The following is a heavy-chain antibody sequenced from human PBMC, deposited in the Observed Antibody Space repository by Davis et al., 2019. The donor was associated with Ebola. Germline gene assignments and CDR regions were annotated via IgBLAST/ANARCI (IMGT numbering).Heavy chain of an antibody. CDR2: IYYSGST. CDR3: ARVGTTVTTGWFDP. Sequence: MPSETLSLTCTVPGGSISSYYWSWIRQPPGKGLEWIGYIYYSGSTNYNPSLKSRVTISVDTSKNQFSLKLSSVTAADTAVYYCARVGTTVTTGWFDPWGQGTLVTVSS. CDR1: GGSISSYY. D-gene: IGHD4-17*01. V-gene: IGHV4-59*01. J-gene: IGHJ5*02.